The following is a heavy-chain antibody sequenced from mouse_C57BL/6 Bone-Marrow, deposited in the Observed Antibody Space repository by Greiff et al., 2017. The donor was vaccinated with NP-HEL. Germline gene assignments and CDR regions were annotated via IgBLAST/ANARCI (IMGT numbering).Heavy chain of an antibody. V-gene: IGHV3-8*01. CDR3: ARLITTVVAANYFDY. CDR1: GYSITSDY. Sequence: EVKVVESGPGLAKPSQTLSLTCSVTGYSITSDYWNWIRKFPGNKLEYMGYISYSGSTYYNPSLKSRISITRDTSKTQYYLQLNSVTTEDTATDYCARLITTVVAANYFDYWGQGTTLTVSS. CDR2: ISYSGST. D-gene: IGHD1-1*01. J-gene: IGHJ2*01.